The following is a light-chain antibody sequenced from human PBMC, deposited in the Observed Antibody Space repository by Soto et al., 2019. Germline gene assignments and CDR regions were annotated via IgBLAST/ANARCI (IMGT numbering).Light chain of an antibody. CDR3: QQYHTWPIT. CDR2: GAS. Sequence: DIVMTQSPATLSVAPGERVTFSCRASQGVSRKLAWYQHKPGQAPRLLISGASTGATGIPARFSGSRSGTEFTLTISSLQSEDCAIYYCQQYHTWPITFGGGTKV. J-gene: IGKJ4*01. CDR1: QGVSRK. V-gene: IGKV3-15*01.